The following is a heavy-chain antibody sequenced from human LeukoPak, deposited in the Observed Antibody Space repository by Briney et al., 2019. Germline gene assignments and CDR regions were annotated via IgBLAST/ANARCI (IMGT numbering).Heavy chain of an antibody. CDR2: IKVDGSEK. V-gene: IGHV3-7*01. Sequence: PGGSLRLSCAVSGFTFSRYWMTWVRQAPGKGLEWVANIKVDGSEKYYVDAVKGRFTISRDNAKDSLYLQMNGLRAEDTAIYYCARAQWTAFDYYYYMDVWGKGTRSPSP. CDR1: GFTFSRYW. D-gene: IGHD3/OR15-3a*01. CDR3: ARAQWTAFDYYYYMDV. J-gene: IGHJ6*03.